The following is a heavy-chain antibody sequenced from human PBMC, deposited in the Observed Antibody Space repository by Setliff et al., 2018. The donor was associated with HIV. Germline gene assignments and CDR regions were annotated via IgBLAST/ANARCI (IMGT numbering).Heavy chain of an antibody. D-gene: IGHD3-10*01. CDR1: GGPISSHY. CDR2: IHYSGST. CDR3: AREAYFFASGTYYFDS. Sequence: PSETLSLTCTVSGGPISSHYWSWIRQPPGKGLEWIGSIHYSGSTNYNPSLKSRVTISVDTSKNQFSLKLSSVTAADTALYFCAREAYFFASGTYYFDSWGQGTLVTVSS. V-gene: IGHV4-59*11. J-gene: IGHJ4*02.